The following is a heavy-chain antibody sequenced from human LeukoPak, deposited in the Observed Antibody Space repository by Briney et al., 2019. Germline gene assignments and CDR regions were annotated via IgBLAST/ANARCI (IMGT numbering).Heavy chain of an antibody. Sequence: GSLRLSCAASGFVFKNYWMSWVRQAPGKGLEWLANINYDGSQKYHVDSVEGRFTISRDNAKNSLYLQMNSLRVEDTAVYYCGKSEVTIPDSHWGQGTPVTVSS. CDR2: INYDGSQK. V-gene: IGHV3-7*01. CDR3: GKSEVTIPDSH. D-gene: IGHD2-21*02. CDR1: GFVFKNYW. J-gene: IGHJ4*01.